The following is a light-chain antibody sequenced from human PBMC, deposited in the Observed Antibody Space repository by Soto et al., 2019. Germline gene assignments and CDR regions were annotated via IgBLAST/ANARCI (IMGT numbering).Light chain of an antibody. J-gene: IGLJ7*01. CDR3: SSYTSRSTLPHV. CDR1: SSDVGGYNY. Sequence: QSALTQPASVSGSPGQSITISCTGTSSDVGGYNYVSWYQQHPGKAPKLMIYDVSNRPSGVSNRFSGSKSGNTASLTISGLQAEDEADYDCSSYTSRSTLPHVFGTGTQLTVL. V-gene: IGLV2-14*01. CDR2: DVS.